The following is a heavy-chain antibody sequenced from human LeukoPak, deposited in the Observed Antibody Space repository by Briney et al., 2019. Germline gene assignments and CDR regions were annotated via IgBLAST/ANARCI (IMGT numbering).Heavy chain of an antibody. V-gene: IGHV4-59*01. D-gene: IGHD3-22*01. CDR3: VRVEYYYDSSGYRHDAFGI. Sequence: PSETLSLTCTVFGGSISSYYWSWIRQPPGKGLEWIGYIYYSGSTNYNPSLKSRVTISVDTSKNQFSLRLSSVTAADTAVYYCVRVEYYYDSSGYRHDAFGIWGQGTMVTVSS. J-gene: IGHJ3*02. CDR1: GGSISSYY. CDR2: IYYSGST.